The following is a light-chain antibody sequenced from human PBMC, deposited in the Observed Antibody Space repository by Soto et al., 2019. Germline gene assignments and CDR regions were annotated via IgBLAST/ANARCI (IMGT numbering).Light chain of an antibody. CDR3: LQHNSYPLS. CDR1: QGIYNY. J-gene: IGKJ3*01. Sequence: DIQMTQSPSAMSASVGDRVTITCRASQGIYNYLAWFQQKLGKVPKRLIYAASTLQSGVPSRFSGSGSGTEFTLTISSLQPEDFGTYYCLQHNSYPLSFGPGTKVDIK. V-gene: IGKV1-17*03. CDR2: AAS.